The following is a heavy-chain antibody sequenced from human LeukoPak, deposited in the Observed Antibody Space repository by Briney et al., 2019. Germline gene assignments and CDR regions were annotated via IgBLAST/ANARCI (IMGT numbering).Heavy chain of an antibody. V-gene: IGHV1-69*04. Sequence: VASVKVSCKASGGTFSSYTISWVRQAPGQGLEWMGRIIPILGIANYAQKFQGRVTITADKSTSTAYMELSSLRSEDTAVYYCARDRRFDFWSGYSMPVSPPALGGQYNWFDPWGRGTLVTVSS. D-gene: IGHD3-3*01. CDR1: GGTFSSYT. CDR2: IIPILGIA. CDR3: ARDRRFDFWSGYSMPVSPPALGGQYNWFDP. J-gene: IGHJ5*02.